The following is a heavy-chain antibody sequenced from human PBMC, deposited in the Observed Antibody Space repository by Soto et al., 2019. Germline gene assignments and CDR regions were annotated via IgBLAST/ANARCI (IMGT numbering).Heavy chain of an antibody. CDR3: ATGVLRFLEWFRDY. CDR2: MNPNSGNT. Sequence: ASVKVSCKXSGYTFTSYDINWVRQATGQGLEWMGWMNPNSGNTGYAQKFQGRVTMTRNTSISTAYMELSSLRSEDTAVYYCATGVLRFLEWFRDYWGQGTLVTVSS. V-gene: IGHV1-8*01. CDR1: GYTFTSYD. D-gene: IGHD3-3*01. J-gene: IGHJ4*02.